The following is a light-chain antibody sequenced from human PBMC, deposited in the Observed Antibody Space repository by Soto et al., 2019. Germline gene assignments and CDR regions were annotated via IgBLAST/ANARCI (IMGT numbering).Light chain of an antibody. V-gene: IGKV3-20*01. CDR1: QSVSSSY. CDR3: QQYGSSSYT. CDR2: GAS. Sequence: EIVLTQSPGTLSSSPGERATLSCRASQSVSSSYLAWYQQKPGQAPRLLIYGASSRATGIPDRFSGSGSGTGFTLTISRLEPEDFAVYYCQQYGSSSYTFGQGTKLEIK. J-gene: IGKJ2*01.